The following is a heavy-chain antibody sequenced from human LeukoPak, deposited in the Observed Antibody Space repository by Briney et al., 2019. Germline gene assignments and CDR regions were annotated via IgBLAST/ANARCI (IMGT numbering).Heavy chain of an antibody. CDR3: ASARYSSSWENWFDP. CDR1: GFTFSSYW. J-gene: IGHJ5*02. D-gene: IGHD6-13*01. V-gene: IGHV3-7*01. CDR2: IKQDGSEK. Sequence: PGGSLRLSCAASGFTFSSYWMSWVRQAPGKGLEWVANIKQDGSEKYYVDSVKGRFTISRDNAKNSLYLQMNSLRAEDTAVYYCASARYSSSWENWFDPWGQGTLVTVSS.